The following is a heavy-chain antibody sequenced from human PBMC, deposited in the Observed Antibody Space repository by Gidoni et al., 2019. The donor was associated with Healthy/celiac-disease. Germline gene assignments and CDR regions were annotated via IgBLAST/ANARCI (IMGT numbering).Heavy chain of an antibody. CDR1: GYNFTSYG. V-gene: IGHV1-18*04. CDR2: ISAYNGNT. J-gene: IGHJ4*02. Sequence: QVQLVQSGAEVKKPGASVKVSCQASGYNFTSYGISWVRQAPGQGLEWMGWISAYNGNTNYAQKLQGRVTMTTDTSTSTAYMELRSLRSDDTAVYYCARDSAYCGGDCYSDYWGQGTLVTVSS. D-gene: IGHD2-21*02. CDR3: ARDSAYCGGDCYSDY.